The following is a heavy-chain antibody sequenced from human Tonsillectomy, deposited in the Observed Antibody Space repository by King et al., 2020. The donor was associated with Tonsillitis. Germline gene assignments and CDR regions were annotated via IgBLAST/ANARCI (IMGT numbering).Heavy chain of an antibody. J-gene: IGHJ4*02. V-gene: IGHV3-23*04. CDR2: ISGSGGST. CDR3: AKSLYSEELHRGGFDY. CDR1: GFTFSSYA. Sequence: VQLVESGGGLVQPGGSLRLSCAASGFTFSSYAMSWVRQAPGKGLEWVSAISGSGGSTYYADSVKGRFTISRDNSKNTLYLQMNSLRAEDTAVYYCAKSLYSEELHRGGFDYWGQGTLVTVSS. D-gene: IGHD1-26*01.